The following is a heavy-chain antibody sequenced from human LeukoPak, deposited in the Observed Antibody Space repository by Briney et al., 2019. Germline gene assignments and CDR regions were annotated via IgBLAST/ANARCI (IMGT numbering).Heavy chain of an antibody. CDR3: ARGRFALL. V-gene: IGHV1-24*01. CDR2: FDPEDGRP. J-gene: IGHJ3*01. CDR1: GYSLTDLS. Sequence: ASVKVSCNVSGYSLTDLSMHWVRQAPGNGLEWMGGFDPEDGRPVYAQKFQGRVTLTEDTSTETAYMELSSLRFEDTAIYYCARGRFALLWGQGTMVTVSS.